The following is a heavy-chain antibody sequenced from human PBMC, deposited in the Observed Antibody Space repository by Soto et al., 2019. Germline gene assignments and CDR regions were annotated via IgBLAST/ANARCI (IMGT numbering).Heavy chain of an antibody. CDR1: GYSFTSYW. D-gene: IGHD3-10*01. CDR3: ARQELWFGETTGWSDP. Sequence: LGESLTISCKVSGYSFTSYWIGWVRQMPGKGLEWVGIIYLGDSDTRYSPSSQGQVTISADKSISTAYLQCSSLKASDTAMYYCARQELWFGETTGWSDPGGQGTLVTVSS. V-gene: IGHV5-51*01. CDR2: IYLGDSDT. J-gene: IGHJ5*02.